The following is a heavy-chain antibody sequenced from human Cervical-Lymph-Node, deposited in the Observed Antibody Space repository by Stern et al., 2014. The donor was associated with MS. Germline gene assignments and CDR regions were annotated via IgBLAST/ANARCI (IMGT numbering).Heavy chain of an antibody. Sequence: QVQLVQSGAEVKKPGASVKVSCKASGYTFTSYDISWVRQAPGQGLEWMGWISAYNGNTNYAQKLQGRVTRTTDTSTSTAYMELRSLRSDDTAVYYCARDPSGWWELPHFDYWGQGTLVTVSS. J-gene: IGHJ4*02. CDR3: ARDPSGWWELPHFDY. V-gene: IGHV1-18*01. CDR1: GYTFTSYD. D-gene: IGHD1-26*01. CDR2: ISAYNGNT.